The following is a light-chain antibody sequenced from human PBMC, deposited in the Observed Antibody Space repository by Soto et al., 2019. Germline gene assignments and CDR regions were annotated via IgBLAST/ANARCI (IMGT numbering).Light chain of an antibody. V-gene: IGKV3-20*01. J-gene: IGKJ1*01. CDR2: GAS. CDR1: QSVSSSY. Sequence: IVLTQSPGTLSLSPGEGATLSFRASQSVSSSYLAWYQQKPGQAPRLLIYGASSRATGIPDRFSGSGSGTDFTLTISRLEPEDFAVYYCQQYGSSPPTWTFGQGTKVAIK. CDR3: QQYGSSPPTWT.